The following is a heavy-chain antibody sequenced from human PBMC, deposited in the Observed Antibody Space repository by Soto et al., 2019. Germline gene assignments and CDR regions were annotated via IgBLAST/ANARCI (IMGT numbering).Heavy chain of an antibody. V-gene: IGHV3-23*04. Sequence: VQLVESGGGVVQPGRSLRLSCAASGFTLRSYVMSWVRQAPGKGLEWVSGISGSGGSTDYADSVKGRFTISRDNSKNTLFLQMNSLRAEDTAVYYCAKVGAEGGLWGQGTTVTVSS. D-gene: IGHD3-10*01. CDR3: AKVGAEGGL. J-gene: IGHJ6*02. CDR1: GFTLRSYV. CDR2: ISGSGGST.